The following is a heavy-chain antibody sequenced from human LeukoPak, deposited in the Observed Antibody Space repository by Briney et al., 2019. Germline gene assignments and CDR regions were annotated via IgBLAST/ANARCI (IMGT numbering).Heavy chain of an antibody. CDR1: GFTFSDYY. J-gene: IGHJ4*02. V-gene: IGHV3-11*01. Sequence: GGSLRLSCAASGFTFSDYYMSWIRQAPGKGLEWVSYISSSGSTIYYADSVKGRFTISRDNAKNSLYLQMNSLRAEDTAVYYCARALGYCSSTSCYEGFDYWAREPWSPSPQ. CDR3: ARALGYCSSTSCYEGFDY. D-gene: IGHD2-2*01. CDR2: ISSSGSTI.